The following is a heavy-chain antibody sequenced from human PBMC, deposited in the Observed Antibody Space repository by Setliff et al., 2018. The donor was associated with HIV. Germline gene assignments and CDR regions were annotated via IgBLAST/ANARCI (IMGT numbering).Heavy chain of an antibody. Sequence: PSETLSLTCAVSGYSISSGYYWAWIRQPAGKGLEWIGRIFRAGNATYNPSLKSRAILSVDTSQNQFSLQLKHVTAADTAIYYCAREQYHFVVDYYYYYGMDVWGQGNTVTVSS. CDR2: IFRAGNA. CDR3: AREQYHFVVDYYYYYGMDV. D-gene: IGHD2-15*01. CDR1: GYSISSGYY. V-gene: IGHV4-38-2*02. J-gene: IGHJ6*02.